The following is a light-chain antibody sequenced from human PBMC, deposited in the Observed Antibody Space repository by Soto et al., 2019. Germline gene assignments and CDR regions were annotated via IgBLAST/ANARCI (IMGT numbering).Light chain of an antibody. CDR1: QGIGSR. CDR3: QQSNSFPLT. Sequence: FQRTHSPPSGFAPSEDRATTTCGAGQGIGSRLAWYQQKPGKAPTLLIYAASSLQSGVPSRFSGSGSETDFTLTIGSLQPEDFATYYCQQSNSFPLTFGGGTKVEIK. J-gene: IGKJ4*01. V-gene: IGKV1-12*01. CDR2: AAS.